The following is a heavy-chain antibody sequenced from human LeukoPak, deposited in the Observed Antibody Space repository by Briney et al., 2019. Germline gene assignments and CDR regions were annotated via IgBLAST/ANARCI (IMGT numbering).Heavy chain of an antibody. Sequence: ASVKVSCKASGGTFNSYAINWVRQATGQGLEWMGWMNPNSGNTGYAQKFQGRVTMTRNTSISTAYMELSSLRSEDTAVYYCARGGYYYDSSGYYARYYYYYMDVWGKGTTVTVSS. D-gene: IGHD3-22*01. CDR1: GGTFNSYA. CDR3: ARGGYYYDSSGYYARYYYYYMDV. V-gene: IGHV1-8*02. J-gene: IGHJ6*03. CDR2: MNPNSGNT.